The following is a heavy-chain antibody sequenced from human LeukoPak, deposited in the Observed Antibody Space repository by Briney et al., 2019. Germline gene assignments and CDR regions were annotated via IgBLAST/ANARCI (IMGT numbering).Heavy chain of an antibody. J-gene: IGHJ6*03. CDR1: GGSISSYY. CDR2: IYYSGST. CDR3: ARGVWFGELHYYYYYYMDV. D-gene: IGHD3-10*01. Sequence: SETLSLTCTVSGGSISSYYWSWIRQPPGKGLEWIGYIYYSGSTNYNPSLKSRVTISVDTSKNQFSLKLSSVTAADTAVYYCARGVWFGELHYYYYYYMDVWGKGTTVTITS. V-gene: IGHV4-59*01.